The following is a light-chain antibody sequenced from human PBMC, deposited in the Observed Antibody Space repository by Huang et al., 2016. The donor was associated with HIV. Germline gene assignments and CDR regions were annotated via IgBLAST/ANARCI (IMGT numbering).Light chain of an antibody. CDR1: QSVSSN. CDR3: QQYNNWPPVT. CDR2: DAS. Sequence: EIVMTQSPATLSVSLGERATLSCRASQSVSSNLAWYQQKPGQAPRLLIYDASTRATGIPARFSGIGSGTEFTLTIRSLQSEDFAVYYCQQYNNWPPVTFGPGTKVDIK. V-gene: IGKV3-15*01. J-gene: IGKJ3*01.